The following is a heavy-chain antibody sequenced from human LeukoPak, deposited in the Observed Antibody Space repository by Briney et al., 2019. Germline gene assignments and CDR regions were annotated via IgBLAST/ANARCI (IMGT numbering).Heavy chain of an antibody. D-gene: IGHD6-13*01. CDR2: IYWNDDK. CDR3: AHLTPKTTYSSFDY. CDR1: GFSLTTSGVD. J-gene: IGHJ4*02. V-gene: IGHV2-5*01. Sequence: SGPTLVNPTQTLTLTCTFSGFSLTTSGVDVGWIRQPPGKALEGLALIYWNDDKRYSPSLKNRLTITKDTSKNQVVLTMTNMDPVDTATYYCAHLTPKTTYSSFDYWGQGTLVTVSS.